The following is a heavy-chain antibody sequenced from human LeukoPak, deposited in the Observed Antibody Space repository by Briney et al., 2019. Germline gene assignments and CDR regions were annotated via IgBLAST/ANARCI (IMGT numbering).Heavy chain of an antibody. V-gene: IGHV4-61*01. CDR2: IYYSGST. CDR3: ARAPLQHYDSSDSYGEFYFDN. Sequence: ASETLSLTCTVPGASVSSGSYYWSWIRQPPGKGLEWIGYIYYSGSTNYNPSLKSRVTISVDTSKNQFSLKLSSVTAADTAVYYCARAPLQHYDSSDSYGEFYFDNWGQGTLVTVSS. D-gene: IGHD3-22*01. CDR1: GASVSSGSYY. J-gene: IGHJ4*02.